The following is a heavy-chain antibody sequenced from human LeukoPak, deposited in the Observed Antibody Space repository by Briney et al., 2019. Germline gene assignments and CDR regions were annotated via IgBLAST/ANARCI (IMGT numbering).Heavy chain of an antibody. D-gene: IGHD1-26*01. V-gene: IGHV4-31*03. J-gene: IGHJ4*02. Sequence: SETLSLTCTVSGGSISSGGYYWSWIRQHPGKGLEWIGYIYYSGSTYYNPSLKSRVTISVDTSKNQFSLKLSSVTAADTAVYYCASHSGSYTAVGYWGQGTLVTVSS. CDR1: GGSISSGGYY. CDR2: IYYSGST. CDR3: ASHSGSYTAVGY.